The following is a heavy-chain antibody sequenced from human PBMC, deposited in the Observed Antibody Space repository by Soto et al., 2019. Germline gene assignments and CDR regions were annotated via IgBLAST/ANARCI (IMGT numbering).Heavy chain of an antibody. V-gene: IGHV4-39*01. Sequence: PSETLSLTCTVSGDSIISSDFYWGWVRQPPGKGLEWIGSIFYLGSSYYNPSLKSRVTMSVDTSKSQFSLRLRSLTAADTALYFCARHSLALRKNNWFDPWGQGIMVTVSS. CDR2: IFYLGSS. D-gene: IGHD3-3*02. CDR1: GDSIISSDFY. J-gene: IGHJ5*02. CDR3: ARHSLALRKNNWFDP.